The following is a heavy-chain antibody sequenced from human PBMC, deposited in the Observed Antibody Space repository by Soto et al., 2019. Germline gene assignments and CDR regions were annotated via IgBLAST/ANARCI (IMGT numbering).Heavy chain of an antibody. D-gene: IGHD3-16*01. J-gene: IGHJ5*02. CDR2: MYYNGNI. Sequence: PSCTLSLTWNFSGCSIINYYWTWVRQSPEKGLEWIGYMYYNGNINYNPSLKSRVTISIDTSKNQFSLTLKSVTAADTAVYYCASGGKWFDPWGQGVLVTAS. CDR1: GCSIINYY. CDR3: ASGGKWFDP. V-gene: IGHV4-59*01.